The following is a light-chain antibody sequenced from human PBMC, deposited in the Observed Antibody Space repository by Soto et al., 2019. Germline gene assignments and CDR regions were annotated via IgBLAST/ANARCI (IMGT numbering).Light chain of an antibody. Sequence: DIQMTQAPSTLSASFVDRVTITCRASQSIGGWLAWYQQKPGKAPKLLIYEASVPQNGVPSRFSGSGSGTEFTLAIDSLQPDDFATYYCQEHNSYIPTFGQGTKVDIK. V-gene: IGKV1-5*03. CDR3: QEHNSYIPT. CDR1: QSIGGW. CDR2: EAS. J-gene: IGKJ1*01.